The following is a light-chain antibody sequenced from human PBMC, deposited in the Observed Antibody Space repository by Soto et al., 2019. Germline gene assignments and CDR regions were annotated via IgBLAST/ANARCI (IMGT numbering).Light chain of an antibody. CDR3: QQYGSSPRT. CDR1: QSVNSNF. V-gene: IGKV3-20*01. Sequence: EIVLTQSPGTLSLSPGERAILSCRASQSVNSNFLAWYQQKPGQAPRLLIYNSSNRATGIPDRFSGSGSGTDFTLTISRLEPEDFAVYYCQQYGSSPRTFGQGTKVELK. J-gene: IGKJ1*01. CDR2: NSS.